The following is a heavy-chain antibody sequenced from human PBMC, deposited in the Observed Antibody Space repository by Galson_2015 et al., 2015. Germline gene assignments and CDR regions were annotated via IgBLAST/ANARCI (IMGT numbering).Heavy chain of an antibody. CDR2: IGGSGSDK. D-gene: IGHD1-26*01. V-gene: IGHV3-48*02. Sequence: SLRLSCAASGLTFSSYSMNWVRQAPGKGLEWVAYIGGSGSDKYYPDSVKGRFTISRDNAKNSLYLQMNSLRDEDTAVYFCAREPGPSGSKFGGLDYWGQGTLVTVSS. CDR3: AREPGPSGSKFGGLDY. J-gene: IGHJ4*02. CDR1: GLTFSSYS.